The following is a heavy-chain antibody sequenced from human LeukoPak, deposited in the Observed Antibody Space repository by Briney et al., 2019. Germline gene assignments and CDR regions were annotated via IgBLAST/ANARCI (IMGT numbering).Heavy chain of an antibody. D-gene: IGHD3-10*01. CDR3: ARHSGSGSLSRPFDP. CDR1: GDSVTSGTFY. Sequence: PSETLSLTCTVSGDSVTSGTFYWARLRQPPGKGLEWIATVYYTGSTYYNPSLKSRVTISIDTSKNQFSLKLRSVVAPDTALYYCARHSGSGSLSRPFDPWGQGTLVTVPS. CDR2: VYYTGST. V-gene: IGHV4-39*01. J-gene: IGHJ5*02.